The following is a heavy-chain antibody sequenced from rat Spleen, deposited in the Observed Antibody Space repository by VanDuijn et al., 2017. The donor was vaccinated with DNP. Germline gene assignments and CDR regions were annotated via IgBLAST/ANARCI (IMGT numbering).Heavy chain of an antibody. CDR2: ITPDGSTT. J-gene: IGHJ3*01. Sequence: EVQLVESGGDLIQPGRSLKLSCAASGFTFSDYGMAWIRQAPGKGLEWVASITPDGSTTYYPDTVKGRFMISKDDARNTGYLQMNNLRSEDTAMYYCSSGGPNMVQGNWFAYWGQGTLVTVSS. CDR3: SSGGPNMVQGNWFAY. CDR1: GFTFSDYG. V-gene: IGHV5-35*01. D-gene: IGHD1-11*01.